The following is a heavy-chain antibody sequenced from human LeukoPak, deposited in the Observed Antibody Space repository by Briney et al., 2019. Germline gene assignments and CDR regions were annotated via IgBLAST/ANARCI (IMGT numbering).Heavy chain of an antibody. CDR3: ATHPYSNGNNDYNMDV. Sequence: SETLSLTCTVSGGSISSSRYYWGWIRKPPGKGLEWIGRIDNSGSTSYNPSLNSRVTISVDTSKNQFSLKLSSVTATDTAVYYCATHPYSNGNNDYNMDVWGQGTTVTVSS. V-gene: IGHV4-39*01. CDR2: IDNSGST. D-gene: IGHD6-19*01. CDR1: GGSISSSRYY. J-gene: IGHJ6*03.